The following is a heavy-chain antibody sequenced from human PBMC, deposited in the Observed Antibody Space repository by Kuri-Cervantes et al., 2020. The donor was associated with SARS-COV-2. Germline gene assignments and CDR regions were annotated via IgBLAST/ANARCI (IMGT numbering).Heavy chain of an antibody. CDR3: ARRDTAMPLPHYFDY. D-gene: IGHD5-18*01. V-gene: IGHV4-34*01. CDR2: INHSGST. CDR1: GGSFSGYY. Sequence: SQTLSLTCAVYGGSFSGYYWSWIRQPPGKGLEWIGEINHSGSTNYNPSLKSRVTISVDTSKNQFSLKLSSVTAADTAVYYCARRDTAMPLPHYFDYWGQGTLVTVSS. J-gene: IGHJ4*02.